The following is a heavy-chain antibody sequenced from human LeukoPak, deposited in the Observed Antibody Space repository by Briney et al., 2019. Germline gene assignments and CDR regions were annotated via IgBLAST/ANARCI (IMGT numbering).Heavy chain of an antibody. J-gene: IGHJ6*02. CDR1: GYTFRSLG. Sequence: ASVKVSCKASGYTFRSLGISWVRQAPGQGLEWMGWISVYNGKTYYAQKFQGRVNMTTDSSSTAYMELRSLRSDDRAVYYCASINYDFWSRGLDVWGQGTTVTVSS. CDR3: ASINYDFWSRGLDV. CDR2: ISVYNGKT. V-gene: IGHV1-18*01. D-gene: IGHD3-3*01.